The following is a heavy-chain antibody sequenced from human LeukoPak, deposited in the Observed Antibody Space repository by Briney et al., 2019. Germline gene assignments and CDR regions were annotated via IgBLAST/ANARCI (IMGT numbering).Heavy chain of an antibody. CDR3: AKDFKSGDGKWEVDY. V-gene: IGHV4-39*02. CDR1: GGSIRSSSYY. J-gene: IGHJ4*02. CDR2: IYFSGST. D-gene: IGHD1-26*01. Sequence: SETLSLTCNVSGGSIRSSSYYWAWVRQPPGKGLEWIGTIYFSGSTYYNPSLKSRVLIAADTSKNQFSLKLNSVIAADTAVYYCAKDFKSGDGKWEVDYWGQGTLVTVSS.